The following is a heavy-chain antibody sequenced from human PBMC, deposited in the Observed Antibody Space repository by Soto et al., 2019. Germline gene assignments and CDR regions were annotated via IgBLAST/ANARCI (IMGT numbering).Heavy chain of an antibody. J-gene: IGHJ6*03. Sequence: SETLSLTCTVSGGSISSSSYYWGWIRQPPGKGLEWIGSIYYSGSTYYNPSLKSRVTISVDTSKNQFSLKLSSVTAADTAVYYCARRAFTIFGVVTSGDYYYYMDVWGKGTTVTVSS. CDR2: IYYSGST. D-gene: IGHD3-3*01. CDR3: ARRAFTIFGVVTSGDYYYYMDV. V-gene: IGHV4-39*01. CDR1: GGSISSSSYY.